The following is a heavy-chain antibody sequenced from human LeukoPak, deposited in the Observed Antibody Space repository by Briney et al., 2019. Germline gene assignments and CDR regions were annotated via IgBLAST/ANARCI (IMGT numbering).Heavy chain of an antibody. CDR2: ISYDGSNK. V-gene: IGHV3-30*03. Sequence: PGRSLRLSCAASGFTFSSYGMHWVRQAPGKGLEWVAVISYDGSNKYYADSVKGRFTISRDNSKNTLYLQMNSLRAEDTAVYYCATDHCSSTSCYARGDYWGQGTLVTVSS. CDR3: ATDHCSSTSCYARGDY. CDR1: GFTFSSYG. J-gene: IGHJ4*02. D-gene: IGHD2-2*01.